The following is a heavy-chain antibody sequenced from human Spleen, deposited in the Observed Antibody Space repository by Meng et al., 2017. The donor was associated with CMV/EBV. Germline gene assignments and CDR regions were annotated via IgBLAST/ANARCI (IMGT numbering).Heavy chain of an antibody. J-gene: IGHJ5*02. CDR2: INHSGST. CDR3: ANLRVDTAMVGAKHNWFDP. D-gene: IGHD5-18*01. Sequence: FRGYSWSWIRQPPGKGLEWIGEINHSGSTNYNPSLKSRVTISVDTSKNQFSLKLSSVTAADTAVYYCANLRVDTAMVGAKHNWFDPWGQGTLVTVSS. V-gene: IGHV4-34*01. CDR1: FRGYS.